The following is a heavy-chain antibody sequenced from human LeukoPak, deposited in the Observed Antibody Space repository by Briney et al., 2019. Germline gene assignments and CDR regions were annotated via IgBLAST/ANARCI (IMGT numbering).Heavy chain of an antibody. Sequence: GASLEICCEAAGSIFTNYWIGGGRAPGGKGQGGVGIIYPGDSEDKYSPSFQGQLTISAHKSISTAYLQWDSLKASDTAMYYCAKEGMTASGIGLDYWGQGTLVTVSS. CDR2: IYPGDSED. J-gene: IGHJ4*02. D-gene: IGHD2-21*02. CDR3: AKEGMTASGIGLDY. V-gene: IGHV5-51*01. CDR1: GSIFTNYW.